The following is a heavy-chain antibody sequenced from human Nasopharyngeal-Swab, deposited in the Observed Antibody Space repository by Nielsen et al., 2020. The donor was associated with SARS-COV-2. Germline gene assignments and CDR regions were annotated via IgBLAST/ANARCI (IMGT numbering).Heavy chain of an antibody. CDR3: ARASKDIVVVPAAELDY. CDR1: GGSFSGYC. V-gene: IGHV4-34*01. CDR2: INHSGST. D-gene: IGHD2-2*01. J-gene: IGHJ4*02. Sequence: SETLSLTCAVYGGSFSGYCWSWIRQPPGKGLEWIGEINHSGSTNYNPSLKSRVTISVDTSKNQFSLKLSSVTAADTAVYYCARASKDIVVVPAAELDYWGQGTLVTVSS.